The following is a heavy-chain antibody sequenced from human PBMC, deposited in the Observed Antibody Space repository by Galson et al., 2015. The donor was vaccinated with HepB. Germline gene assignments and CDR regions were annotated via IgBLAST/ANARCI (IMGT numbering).Heavy chain of an antibody. V-gene: IGHV5-51*01. Sequence: QSGAEVKKPGESLKISCTGSGYSSTTYWIGRVRQMPGKGLEWMGSIYPGDSDTKYSPSFQGQVSISVDKSISTAHLQWSSLKASDTAMYYCARLSNTVVMVTTPLRGGIRHFDLWGRGTLVTVSS. CDR2: IYPGDSDT. D-gene: IGHD2-15*01. J-gene: IGHJ2*01. CDR3: ARLSNTVVMVTTPLRGGIRHFDL. CDR1: GYSSTTYW.